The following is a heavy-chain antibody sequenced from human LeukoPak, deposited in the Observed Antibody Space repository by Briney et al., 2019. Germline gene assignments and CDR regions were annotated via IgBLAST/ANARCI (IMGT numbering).Heavy chain of an antibody. V-gene: IGHV3-20*04. J-gene: IGHJ4*02. Sequence: GGSLRLSCAAAGFTFDDYGMRWVRQAPGKGLEWVSGINWNGGSTGYADSVKGRFTISRDNAKNSLYLQMNSLRAEDTALYYCAREIVGASPSGYWGQGTLVTVSS. D-gene: IGHD1-26*01. CDR3: AREIVGASPSGY. CDR1: GFTFDDYG. CDR2: INWNGGST.